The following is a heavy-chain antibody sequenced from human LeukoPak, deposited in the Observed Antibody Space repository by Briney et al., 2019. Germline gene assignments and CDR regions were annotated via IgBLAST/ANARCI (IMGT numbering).Heavy chain of an antibody. J-gene: IGHJ6*04. Sequence: PGGSLRLSCAASGSTFSSYGMHWVRQAPGKGLEWVAVISYDGSNKYYADSVKGRFTISRDNSKNTLYLQMNSLRAEDTAVYYCAKGESREDVWGKGTTVTVSS. V-gene: IGHV3-30*18. CDR1: GSTFSSYG. CDR3: AKGESREDV. CDR2: ISYDGSNK.